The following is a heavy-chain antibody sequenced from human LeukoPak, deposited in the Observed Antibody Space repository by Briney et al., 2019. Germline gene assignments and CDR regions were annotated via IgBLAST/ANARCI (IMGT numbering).Heavy chain of an antibody. CDR1: GFTFSSYS. Sequence: SGGSLRLSCAASGFTFSSYSMNWVRQAPGKGLEWVSSVSTGSNYIYYADSVKGRFTISRDNDKNSLYLQMNSLRAEDTAVYYCAKDPPKSEGNYFDYWGQGTLVTVSS. CDR2: VSTGSNYI. V-gene: IGHV3-21*04. J-gene: IGHJ4*02. CDR3: AKDPPKSEGNYFDY.